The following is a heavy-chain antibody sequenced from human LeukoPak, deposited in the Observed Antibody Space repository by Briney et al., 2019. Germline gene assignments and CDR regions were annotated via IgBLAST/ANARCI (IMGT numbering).Heavy chain of an antibody. Sequence: ASVMVSCKASGYTFTSYGISWVRQAPGQGLEWMGWISAYNGNANYAQKLQGRVTMTTDTSTSTAYMELRSLRSDDTAVYYCARDPYDSSGTWSDYWGQGTLVTVSS. V-gene: IGHV1-18*01. J-gene: IGHJ4*02. CDR3: ARDPYDSSGTWSDY. D-gene: IGHD3-22*01. CDR2: ISAYNGNA. CDR1: GYTFTSYG.